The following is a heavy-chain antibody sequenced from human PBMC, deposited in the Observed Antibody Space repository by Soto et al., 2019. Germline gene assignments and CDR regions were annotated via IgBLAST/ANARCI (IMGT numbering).Heavy chain of an antibody. D-gene: IGHD2-2*01. V-gene: IGHV1-69*01. CDR2: IIPISGTA. J-gene: IGHJ6*02. Sequence: QVQLVQSGAEVKKPGSSVKVSCKASGGTFSSYAISWVRQAPGQGLEWMGGIIPISGTANYAQKFQGRVTIIEDESTSTVSMELSSLRSEDTAVYFCARSQGSSTSLEIYYYYYYGMDVWGQGTTVTVSS. CDR1: GGTFSSYA. CDR3: ARSQGSSTSLEIYYYYYYGMDV.